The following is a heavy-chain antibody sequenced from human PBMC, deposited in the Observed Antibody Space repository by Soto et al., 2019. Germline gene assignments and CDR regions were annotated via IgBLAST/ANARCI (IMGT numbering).Heavy chain of an antibody. V-gene: IGHV3-15*07. D-gene: IGHD3-22*01. CDR1: GFTFSNAW. Sequence: EVQLVESGGDLVKPGGSLRLSCAASGFTFSNAWMNWVRQAPGRGLEWVGHVKSKTDGGTTDYAAPVKGRCTISRDDSKNTVFLQMTNLKTEDTAVYYCTTDHPYNYDSSCYDHWGPGTLVTVSS. J-gene: IGHJ4*02. CDR2: VKSKTDGGTT. CDR3: TTDHPYNYDSSCYDH.